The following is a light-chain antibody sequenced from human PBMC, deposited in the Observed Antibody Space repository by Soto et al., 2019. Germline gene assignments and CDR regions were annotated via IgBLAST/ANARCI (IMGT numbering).Light chain of an antibody. J-gene: IGLJ1*01. CDR1: ASDVGRYYS. CDR2: HVT. CDR3: LAFTGGPTGF. V-gene: IGLV2-14*03. Sequence: QSALPQPASVSGSLGQWITISCTGGASDVGRYYSVSRYQQHPDQAPKLIIYHVTNRPSGVSNRFSGSKSGDTASLTISGLQADYAADYYCLAFTGGPTGFFGSGTMLTVL.